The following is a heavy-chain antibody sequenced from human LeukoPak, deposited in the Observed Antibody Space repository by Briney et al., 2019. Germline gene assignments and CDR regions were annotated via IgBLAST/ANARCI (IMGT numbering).Heavy chain of an antibody. J-gene: IGHJ3*01. CDR1: GFTFSSYT. CDR2: ITGSIYDI. V-gene: IGHV3-21*06. Sequence: GGSLRLSCAASGFTFSSYTMNWVRQAPGKGLEWVSSITGSIYDIYSTHSGRGRVTTPRENANNSLFLQMSSLRSEDTAVYYCAGDKARGTVWGAADDALDVWGEGTMVTVSS. D-gene: IGHD3-10*01. CDR3: AGDKARGTVWGAADDALDV.